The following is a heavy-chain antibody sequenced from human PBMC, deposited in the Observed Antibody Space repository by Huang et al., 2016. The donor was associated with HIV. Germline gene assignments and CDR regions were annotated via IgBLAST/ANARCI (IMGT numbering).Heavy chain of an antibody. D-gene: IGHD6-25*01. J-gene: IGHJ4*02. CDR1: GFTFKDAW. V-gene: IGHV3-15*01. CDR3: TTWARTSAGGN. CDR2: IKTKDAGGKT. Sequence: EVQLVESGGGLVKPGGSLRLSCAASGFTFKDAWMSWFRQTPGKGREGVGLIKTKDAGGKTDYATPVKGRFSMSRDDSKNTFYLQMNSLKSEDTAVYYCTTWARTSAGGNWGQGTLVSVSS.